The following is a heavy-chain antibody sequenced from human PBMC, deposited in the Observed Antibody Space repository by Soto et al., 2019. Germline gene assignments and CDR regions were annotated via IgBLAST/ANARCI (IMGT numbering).Heavy chain of an antibody. V-gene: IGHV4-34*01. D-gene: IGHD3-10*01. CDR1: GGSFSGYY. J-gene: IGHJ4*02. CDR3: ARGYMARGDYRPFDY. Sequence: SETLSLTCAVYGGSFSGYYWSWIRQPPGKGLEWIGEINHSGSTNYNPSLKSRVTISVDTSKNQFSLKLSSVTAADTAVYYCARGYMARGDYRPFDYWGQGTLVTVSS. CDR2: INHSGST.